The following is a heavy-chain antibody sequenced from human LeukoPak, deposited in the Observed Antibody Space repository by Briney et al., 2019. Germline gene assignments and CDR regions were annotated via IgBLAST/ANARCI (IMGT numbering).Heavy chain of an antibody. J-gene: IGHJ6*03. D-gene: IGHD4-17*01. CDR2: IIPLFGTS. Sequence: ASVKVSCKASGDTFSSYAITWVRQAPGQGLEWMGGIIPLFGTSNYAQKFQGRVTITADESTSTAYMELSSLRSEDTAVYYCARGLAATVTTDYYYYMDVWVKGTTVTISS. V-gene: IGHV1-69*13. CDR3: ARGLAATVTTDYYYYMDV. CDR1: GDTFSSYA.